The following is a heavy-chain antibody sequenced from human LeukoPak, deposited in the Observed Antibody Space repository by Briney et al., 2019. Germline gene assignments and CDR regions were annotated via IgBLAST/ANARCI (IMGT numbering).Heavy chain of an antibody. CDR1: GGSISSSSYY. CDR2: IYYSGST. CDR3: ARERYNWNYDHAFDI. Sequence: SETLSLTCTVSGGSISSSSYYWGWIRQPPGKGLEWTGSIYYSGSTYYNPSLKSRVTISVDTSKNQFSLQLNSVTPEDTAVYYCARERYNWNYDHAFDIWGQGTMVTVSS. D-gene: IGHD1-7*01. V-gene: IGHV4-39*02. J-gene: IGHJ3*02.